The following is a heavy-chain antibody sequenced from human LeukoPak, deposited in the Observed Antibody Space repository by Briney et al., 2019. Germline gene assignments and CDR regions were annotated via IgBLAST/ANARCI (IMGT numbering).Heavy chain of an antibody. D-gene: IGHD6-19*01. J-gene: IGHJ6*03. Sequence: SQTLSLTCAISGDSVSSNSAAWNWIRQSPSKGLEWLGRAFYRSKWYNDYALSVKSRITINPDTSKNQFSLQLSSVTPEDTAVYYCARGQKQWLAFYYYYYYMDVWGKGTTVTVSS. CDR1: GDSVSSNSAA. CDR3: ARGQKQWLAFYYYYYYMDV. V-gene: IGHV6-1*01. CDR2: AFYRSKWYN.